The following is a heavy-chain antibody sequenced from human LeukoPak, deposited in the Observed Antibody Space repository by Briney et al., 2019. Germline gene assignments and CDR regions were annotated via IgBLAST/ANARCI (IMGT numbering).Heavy chain of an antibody. V-gene: IGHV4-34*01. CDR3: ARQPWLGYYYYVDV. D-gene: IGHD6-19*01. J-gene: IGHJ6*03. CDR2: INHSGST. Sequence: SETLSLTCAVYGGSFSGYYWSWIRQPPGKGLEWIGEINHSGSTNYNPSLKSRVTISVDTSKNQFSLKLSSVTAADTAVYYCARQPWLGYYYYVDVWGKGTTVTISS. CDR1: GGSFSGYY.